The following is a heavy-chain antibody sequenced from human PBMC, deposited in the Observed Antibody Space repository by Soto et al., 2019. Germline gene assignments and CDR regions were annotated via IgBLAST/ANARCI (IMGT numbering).Heavy chain of an antibody. D-gene: IGHD3-10*01. CDR3: ARHRGYGSGSYFDY. CDR1: GGSISGFY. V-gene: IGHV4-59*08. Sequence: QVQLQESGPGLVKPSETLSLTCKVTGGSISGFYWSWIRQSPGKGLERIAYIYYSWTTKYNPALRRRVTVSVDTSKNQFSLNLTSVTAADTAVYYCARHRGYGSGSYFDYWGRGTLFTVSS. CDR2: IYYSWTT. J-gene: IGHJ4*02.